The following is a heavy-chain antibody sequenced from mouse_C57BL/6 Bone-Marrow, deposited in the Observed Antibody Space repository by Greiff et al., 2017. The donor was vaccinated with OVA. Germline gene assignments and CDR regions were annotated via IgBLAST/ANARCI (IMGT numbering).Heavy chain of an antibody. CDR3: AGYYYGSKYYFDY. J-gene: IGHJ2*01. CDR1: GYSITSGYY. Sequence: EVHLVESGPGLVKPFQSLSLTCSVTGYSITSGYYWNWIRQFPGNKLEWMGYINYDGSNNYNPSLKNRISITRDTSKNQFFLKLNSVTTEDTATYYCAGYYYGSKYYFDYWGQGTTLTVSS. D-gene: IGHD1-1*01. V-gene: IGHV3-6*01. CDR2: INYDGSN.